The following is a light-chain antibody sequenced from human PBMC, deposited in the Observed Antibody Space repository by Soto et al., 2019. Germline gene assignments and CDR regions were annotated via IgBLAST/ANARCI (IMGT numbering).Light chain of an antibody. CDR2: GVS. J-gene: IGLJ2*01. CDR1: RNDVGSYNL. Sequence: QSVLTQPASVSGSPGQSITISCTGTRNDVGSYNLVSWYQQHPGKAPKVLISGVSKRPSGVSSRFSGSKSGNTASLTISGLQAEDEADYYCCSYADSSASLFGGGTKLTVL. CDR3: CSYADSSASL. V-gene: IGLV2-23*02.